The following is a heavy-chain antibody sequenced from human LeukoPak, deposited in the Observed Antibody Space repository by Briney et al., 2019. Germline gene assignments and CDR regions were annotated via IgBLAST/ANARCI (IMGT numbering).Heavy chain of an antibody. CDR3: ARVSSSWYQDWYFDL. CDR2: IYYSGST. J-gene: IGHJ2*01. D-gene: IGHD6-13*01. CDR1: AGSINSSSYF. V-gene: IGHV4-39*07. Sequence: SETLSLTCTVSAGSINSSSYFWGWIRQPPGKGLEWIGCIYYSGSTYYNPSLKSRLTISVDTSKNQFSLKLSSVAAADTAVYYCARVSSSWYQDWYFDLWGRGTLVTVSS.